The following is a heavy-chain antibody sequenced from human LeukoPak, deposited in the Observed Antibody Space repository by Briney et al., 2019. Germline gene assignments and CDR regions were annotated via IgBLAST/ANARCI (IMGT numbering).Heavy chain of an antibody. J-gene: IGHJ3*02. CDR3: AKPREGYDSSGPWAFDI. CDR2: ISGSGGST. D-gene: IGHD3-22*01. V-gene: IGHV3-23*01. CDR1: GFTFSSYA. Sequence: HPGGSLRLSCAASGFTFSSYAMSWVRQAPGKGLEWVSAISGSGGSTYYADSVKGRFTISRDNSKNTLYLQMDSLRAEDTAVYYCAKPREGYDSSGPWAFDIWGQGTMVTVSS.